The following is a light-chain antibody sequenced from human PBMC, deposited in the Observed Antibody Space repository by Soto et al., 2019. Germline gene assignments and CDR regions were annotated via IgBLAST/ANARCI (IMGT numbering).Light chain of an antibody. J-gene: IGKJ4*01. V-gene: IGKV1-27*01. Sequence: DIQMTQSPASLSASIGDKVTITCRASQSISTYLNWHQQKPGKVPKLLIYDASTLQSGVPSRFSGSGSGTDFTLSISSLQPEDVATYYCQKYNSAPLTFGGGTKVDIK. CDR1: QSISTY. CDR2: DAS. CDR3: QKYNSAPLT.